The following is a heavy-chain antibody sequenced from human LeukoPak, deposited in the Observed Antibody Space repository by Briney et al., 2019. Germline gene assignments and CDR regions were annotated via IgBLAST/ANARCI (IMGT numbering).Heavy chain of an antibody. D-gene: IGHD6-19*01. CDR1: GFTVSSNY. CDR2: IYSGGST. CDR3: ARDFRHSSGWTFDY. Sequence: GGSLRLSCAASGFTVSSNYMSWVRQAPGKGLEWVSVIYSGGSTYYADSVKGRFTISRDNSKNTLYLQMNSLRAEDTAVYYCARDFRHSSGWTFDYWGQGTLVTVSS. J-gene: IGHJ4*02. V-gene: IGHV3-53*01.